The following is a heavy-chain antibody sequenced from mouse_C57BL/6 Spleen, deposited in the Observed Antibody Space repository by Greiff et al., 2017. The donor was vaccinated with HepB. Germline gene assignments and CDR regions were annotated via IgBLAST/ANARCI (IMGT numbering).Heavy chain of an antibody. D-gene: IGHD1-1*01. J-gene: IGHJ1*03. CDR2: INPSNGGT. CDR1: GYTFTSYW. V-gene: IGHV1-53*01. CDR3: AREDYYGSSYVWYFDV. Sequence: VQLQQPGTELVKPGASVKLSCKASGYTFTSYWMHWVKQRPGQGLEWIGNINPSNGGTNYNEKFKSKATLTVDKSSSTAYMQLSSLTSEDSAVYYCAREDYYGSSYVWYFDVWGTGTTVTVSS.